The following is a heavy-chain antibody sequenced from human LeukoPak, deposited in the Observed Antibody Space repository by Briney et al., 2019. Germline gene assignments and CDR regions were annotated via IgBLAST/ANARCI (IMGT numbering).Heavy chain of an antibody. Sequence: GGSLRLSCAASGFTFSSYAMHWVRQAPGKGLEWVAVISYDGSNKYYADSVKGRFTISRDNSKNTLYLQMNSLRAEDTAVYYCADNYYDSSGYYYFDYWGQGTLVTVSS. J-gene: IGHJ4*02. CDR3: ADNYYDSSGYYYFDY. CDR1: GFTFSSYA. CDR2: ISYDGSNK. V-gene: IGHV3-30-3*01. D-gene: IGHD3-22*01.